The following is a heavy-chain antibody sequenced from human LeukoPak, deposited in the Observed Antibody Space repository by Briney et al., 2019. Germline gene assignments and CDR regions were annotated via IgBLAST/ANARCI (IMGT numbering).Heavy chain of an antibody. J-gene: IGHJ4*02. Sequence: ASVKVSCKASGYTFTSYGISWVRQAPGQGLERMGWISAYNGNTNYAQKLQGRVTMTTDTSTSTAYMELRSLRSDDTAVYYCARGVGDYYDSSGLDYWGQGTLVTVSS. CDR2: ISAYNGNT. CDR1: GYTFTSYG. D-gene: IGHD3-22*01. CDR3: ARGVGDYYDSSGLDY. V-gene: IGHV1-18*01.